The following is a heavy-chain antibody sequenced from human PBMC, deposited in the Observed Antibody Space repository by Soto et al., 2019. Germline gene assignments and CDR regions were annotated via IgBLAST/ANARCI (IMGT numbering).Heavy chain of an antibody. Sequence: SHTLSLTCAISGDSVSSYSAAWNWIRQSPSGGLEWLGRTYYRSRFFSDYAESVKSRIIINPDTSKNQFSLQLKSVTPEDTAVYYCVRDRYSSSGWFDPWGQGTPVTLSS. CDR1: GDSVSSYSAA. CDR2: TYYRSRFFS. D-gene: IGHD3-10*01. J-gene: IGHJ5*02. CDR3: VRDRYSSSGWFDP. V-gene: IGHV6-1*01.